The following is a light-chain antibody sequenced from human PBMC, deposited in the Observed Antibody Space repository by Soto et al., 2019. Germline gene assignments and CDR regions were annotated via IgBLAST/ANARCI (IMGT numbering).Light chain of an antibody. CDR3: AAWDGSLYGPV. CDR1: SSNIGSNP. Sequence: QPVLPQPPSASGTPGQRVTISCSGSSSNIGSNPVNWYQHLPGTAPKLLIYSNNQRPSGVPDRFSGSKSGTSASLAISGLQSEDEADYYCAAWDGSLYGPVFGGGTQLTVL. CDR2: SNN. V-gene: IGLV1-44*01. J-gene: IGLJ2*01.